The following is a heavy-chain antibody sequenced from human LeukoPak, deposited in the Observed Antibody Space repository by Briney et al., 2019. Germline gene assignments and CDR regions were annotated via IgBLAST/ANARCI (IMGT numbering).Heavy chain of an antibody. D-gene: IGHD6-19*01. Sequence: GGSLRLSCAASGFTFSSYAMSWVRQAPGKGLEWVSAISGSGGSTYYADSVKGRFTISRDNSKNTLYLQMNSLRAEDTAVYYCAKVSVAGSVVDYFDNWGQGTLVTVSS. J-gene: IGHJ4*02. CDR1: GFTFSSYA. CDR2: ISGSGGST. V-gene: IGHV3-23*01. CDR3: AKVSVAGSVVDYFDN.